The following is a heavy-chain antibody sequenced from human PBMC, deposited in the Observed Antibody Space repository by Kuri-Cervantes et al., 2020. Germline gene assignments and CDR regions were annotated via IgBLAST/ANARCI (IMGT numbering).Heavy chain of an antibody. CDR2: ISWDGGST. D-gene: IGHD2-21*01. V-gene: IGHV3-43*01. CDR3: AREIPRYFDL. CDR1: GFTFDDYT. Sequence: GESLKISCAASGFTFDDYTMHWVRQAPGKGLEWVSLISWDGGSTYYADSVKGRFTISRDNSKNTLYLQMNSLRAEDTAVYYCAREIPRYFDLWGRGTLVTVSS. J-gene: IGHJ2*01.